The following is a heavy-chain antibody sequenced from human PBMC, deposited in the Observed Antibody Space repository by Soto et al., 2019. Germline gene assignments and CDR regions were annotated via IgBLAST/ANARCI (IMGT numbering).Heavy chain of an antibody. CDR3: AKGGQYSILPRYFDL. CDR1: GFTFDDYA. J-gene: IGHJ2*01. CDR2: ISWNSGSI. D-gene: IGHD6-6*01. Sequence: EVQLVESGGGLVQPGRSLRLSCAASGFTFDDYAMHWFRQAPGKGLEWFSGISWNSGSIGYADSVKGRFTISRDNAKNSLYLQMNSLRAEDTALYYCAKGGQYSILPRYFDLWGRGTLFTVSS. V-gene: IGHV3-9*01.